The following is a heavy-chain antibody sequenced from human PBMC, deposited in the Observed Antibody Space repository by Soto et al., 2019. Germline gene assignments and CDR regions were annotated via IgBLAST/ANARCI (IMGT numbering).Heavy chain of an antibody. CDR1: GFTFDDYA. Sequence: EVHLVESGGGLVQPGRSLRLSCTASGFTFDDYAMHWVRQVPGKGLEWVSSISWNSGNIVYADSVKGRFTISSDSANNSLCLQMSSLRTEDPDLYYSAKGAVTSICGYFDYWGKGTLVTVSS. CDR2: ISWNSGNI. D-gene: IGHD3-3*01. V-gene: IGHV3-9*01. CDR3: AKGAVTSICGYFDY. J-gene: IGHJ4*02.